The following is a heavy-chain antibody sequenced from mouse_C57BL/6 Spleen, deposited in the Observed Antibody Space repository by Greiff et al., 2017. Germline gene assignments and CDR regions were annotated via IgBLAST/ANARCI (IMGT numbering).Heavy chain of an antibody. V-gene: IGHV1-72*01. CDR3: ARGGDWDAMDY. CDR2: IDPNSGGT. D-gene: IGHD4-1*01. Sequence: QVQLKQPGAELVKPGASVKLSCKASGYTFTSYWMHWVKQRPGRGLEWIGRIDPNSGGTKYNEKFKSKATLTVDKPSSTADMQLSSLTSEDSAVYYCARGGDWDAMDYWGQGTSVTVSS. J-gene: IGHJ4*01. CDR1: GYTFTSYW.